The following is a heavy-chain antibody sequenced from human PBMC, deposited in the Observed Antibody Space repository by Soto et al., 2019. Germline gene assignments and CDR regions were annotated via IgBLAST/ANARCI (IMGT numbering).Heavy chain of an antibody. Sequence: ALRLSCTAPGLTVVNYGRSSFRQATGKGLEWVGFIRSKAYGGTTEYAASVKGRFTISRDDSKSIAYLQMNSLKTEDTAVYYCTWILTGYLYDYWGQGTLVTVSS. D-gene: IGHD3-9*01. CDR1: GLTVVNYG. V-gene: IGHV3-49*03. J-gene: IGHJ4*02. CDR2: IRSKAYGGTT. CDR3: TWILTGYLYDY.